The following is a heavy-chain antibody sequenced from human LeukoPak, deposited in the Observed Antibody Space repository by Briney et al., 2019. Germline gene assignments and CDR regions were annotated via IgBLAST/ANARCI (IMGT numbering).Heavy chain of an antibody. V-gene: IGHV4-39*01. D-gene: IGHD2-21*02. CDR3: ARLTVIRVDAFDI. Sequence: PSETLSLTCTVSGGSISSSSYYWGWIRQPPGKGLEWIGSIYYSGSTYYNPSLKSRVTISVDTSKNQSSLKLSSVTAADTAVYYCARLTVIRVDAFDIWGQGTMVTVSS. J-gene: IGHJ3*02. CDR2: IYYSGST. CDR1: GGSISSSSYY.